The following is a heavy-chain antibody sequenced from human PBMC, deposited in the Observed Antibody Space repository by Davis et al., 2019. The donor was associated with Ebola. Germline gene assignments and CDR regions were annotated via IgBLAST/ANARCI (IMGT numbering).Heavy chain of an antibody. CDR3: ARRTYYYDSSGYHTGGIDY. CDR1: GGSIISSSYY. Sequence: SETLSLTCTVSGGSIISSSYYWGWIRQPPGKGLEWIGSIYYNGNTYYNPSLKSRVTISVDTSKNQFSLKLSSVTAADTAVYYCARRTYYYDSSGYHTGGIDYWGQGTLVTVSS. V-gene: IGHV4-39*07. CDR2: IYYNGNT. D-gene: IGHD3-22*01. J-gene: IGHJ4*02.